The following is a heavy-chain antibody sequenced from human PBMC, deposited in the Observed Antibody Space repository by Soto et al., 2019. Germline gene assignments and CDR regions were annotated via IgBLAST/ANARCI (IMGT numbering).Heavy chain of an antibody. Sequence: PGGSLRLSCAASGFTFSSYAMSWVRQAPGKGLEWVSAISGSGGSTYYADSVKGRFTISRDNSKNTLYLQMNSLRAEDTSVYYCAKVDSSGYYYEDDAFDIWGQGTRVTVSS. CDR3: AKVDSSGYYYEDDAFDI. D-gene: IGHD3-22*01. CDR2: ISGSGGST. CDR1: GFTFSSYA. V-gene: IGHV3-23*01. J-gene: IGHJ3*02.